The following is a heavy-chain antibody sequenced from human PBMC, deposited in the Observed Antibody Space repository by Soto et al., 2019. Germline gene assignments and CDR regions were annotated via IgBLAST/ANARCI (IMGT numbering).Heavy chain of an antibody. CDR3: ARDPFVNMVRGVITPYYYYYGMDV. J-gene: IGHJ6*02. Sequence: ASVKVSCKASGYTFTSYAMHWVRQAPGQRLEWMGWINAGNGNTKYSQKFQGRVTITRDTSASTAYMELSSLRSEDTAVYYCARDPFVNMVRGVITPYYYYYGMDVWGQGTTVTVSS. V-gene: IGHV1-3*01. CDR1: GYTFTSYA. CDR2: INAGNGNT. D-gene: IGHD3-10*01.